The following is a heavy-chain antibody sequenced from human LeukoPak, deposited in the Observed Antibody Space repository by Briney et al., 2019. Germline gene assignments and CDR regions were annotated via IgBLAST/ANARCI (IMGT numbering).Heavy chain of an antibody. CDR3: AREREGYNWFDP. V-gene: IGHV4-39*07. CDR1: GGSISSSSYY. CDR2: IYYTGST. J-gene: IGHJ5*02. Sequence: SETLSLTCTVSGGSISSSSYYWGWLRQPPGKGLEWIGCIYYTGSTYYNPSLKSRVTISVDTSKNQFSLKLSSVTAADTAVYYCAREREGYNWFDPWGQGTLVTVSS.